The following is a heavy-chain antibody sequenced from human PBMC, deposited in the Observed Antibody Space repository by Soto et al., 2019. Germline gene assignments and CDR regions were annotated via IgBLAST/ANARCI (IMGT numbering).Heavy chain of an antibody. CDR2: ISYDGSNK. D-gene: IGHD2-15*01. Sequence: PGGSLRLSCAASGFTFISYAMHWVRQAPGKGLEWVAVISYDGSNKYYADSVKGRFTISRDNSKNTLYLQMNSLRAEDTAVYYCAREGGIVVVVAATGGAFDIWGQGTMVTVSS. V-gene: IGHV3-30-3*01. CDR3: AREGGIVVVVAATGGAFDI. J-gene: IGHJ3*02. CDR1: GFTFISYA.